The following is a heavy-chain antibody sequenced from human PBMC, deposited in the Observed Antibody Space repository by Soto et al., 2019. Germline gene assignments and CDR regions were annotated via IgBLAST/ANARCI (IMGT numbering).Heavy chain of an antibody. CDR2: IYYSGST. J-gene: IGHJ4*02. CDR3: AITPLRYCSGGSCSDY. D-gene: IGHD2-15*01. V-gene: IGHV4-61*01. Sequence: QVQLQESGPGLVKPSETLSLTCTVSGGSVSSGSYYWSWIRQPPGKGLEWIGYIYYSGSTNYNPPLKRRVTISVDTSKNQFSLKLSSVTAADTAVYYCAITPLRYCSGGSCSDYWGQGTLVTVSS. CDR1: GGSVSSGSYY.